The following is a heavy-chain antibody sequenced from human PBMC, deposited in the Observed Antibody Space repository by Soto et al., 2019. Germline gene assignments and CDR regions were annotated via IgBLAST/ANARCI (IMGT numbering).Heavy chain of an antibody. Sequence: ASVKVSCKASGYTFTSYAISWVRQAPGQGLEWMGWISAHNGNTKYAQKLQGRVTMTTDTSTSTAYMELRSLRSDDTAVYYCARVVGALGHWFDPWGQGTLVTVSS. CDR2: ISAHNGNT. CDR1: GYTFTSYA. CDR3: ARVVGALGHWFDP. D-gene: IGHD1-26*01. V-gene: IGHV1-18*01. J-gene: IGHJ5*02.